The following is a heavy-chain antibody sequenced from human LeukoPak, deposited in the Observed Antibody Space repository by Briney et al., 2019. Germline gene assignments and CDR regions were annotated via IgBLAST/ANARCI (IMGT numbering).Heavy chain of an antibody. V-gene: IGHV3-23*01. CDR2: IRGIGAGT. CDR3: AKDVTIGTTGWLDP. CDR1: GFTFSTYA. Sequence: GGSLRLSCAASGFTFSTYAMSWVRQAPGKGLEWVSTIRGIGAGTYYADSVKGRFTISRDNSESTLYLQMNSLRAEDTAVYYCAKDVTIGTTGWLDPWGQGTLVTVSS. D-gene: IGHD1-7*01. J-gene: IGHJ5*02.